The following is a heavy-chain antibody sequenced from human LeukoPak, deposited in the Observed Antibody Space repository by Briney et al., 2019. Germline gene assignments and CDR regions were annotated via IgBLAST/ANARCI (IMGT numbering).Heavy chain of an antibody. J-gene: IGHJ4*02. D-gene: IGHD3-16*02. Sequence: ASVKVSCKASGYTFTGYYMHWVRQAPGQGLEWMGWINPNSGGTNYAQKLQGRVTMTTDTSTSTAYMEMRSLRSDDTAVYYCARQDWGSYPFYWGQGTLVTVSS. CDR2: INPNSGGT. V-gene: IGHV1-2*02. CDR3: ARQDWGSYPFY. CDR1: GYTFTGYY.